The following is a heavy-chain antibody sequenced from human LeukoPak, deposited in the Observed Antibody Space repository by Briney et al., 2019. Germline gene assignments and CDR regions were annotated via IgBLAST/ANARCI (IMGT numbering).Heavy chain of an antibody. Sequence: WETLCLTCTVSGGSISSHYWSWIRQPPGKGPEWIGYIYHSGSTNYNSSLKSRVTISVDTSKNQFSLNLRSATAADTAVYYCARMGRWATGVYFDSWGQGGFVPVSS. V-gene: IGHV4-59*11. CDR3: ARMGRWATGVYFDS. CDR1: GGSISSHY. CDR2: IYHSGST. J-gene: IGHJ4*02. D-gene: IGHD4-23*01.